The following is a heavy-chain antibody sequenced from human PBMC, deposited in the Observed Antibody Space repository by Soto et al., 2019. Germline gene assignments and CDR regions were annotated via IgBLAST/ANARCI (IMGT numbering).Heavy chain of an antibody. CDR3: ARAEGGCSGGSCYHYYYYYMDV. Sequence: QVQLVQSGAEVKKPGASVKVSCKASGYTFTSYGISWVRQAPGQGLEWMGWISAYNGNTNYAQKLQGRVTMTTYTSTSTAYMELRSLRSDDTAVYYCARAEGGCSGGSCYHYYYYYMDVWGKGTTVTVSS. CDR1: GYTFTSYG. CDR2: ISAYNGNT. D-gene: IGHD2-15*01. J-gene: IGHJ6*03. V-gene: IGHV1-18*01.